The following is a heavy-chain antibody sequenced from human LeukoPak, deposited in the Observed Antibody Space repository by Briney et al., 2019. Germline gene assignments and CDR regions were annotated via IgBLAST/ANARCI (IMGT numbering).Heavy chain of an antibody. CDR1: GYTFTSYD. J-gene: IGHJ4*02. CDR3: ARGARTIFGVVIMAGGFDY. CDR2: MNPNSGNT. D-gene: IGHD3-3*01. Sequence: ASVKVSCKASGYTFTSYDINWVRQATGQGLEWMGWMNPNSGNTDYAQKFQGRVTITRNTSISTAYMELSSLRSEDTAVYYCARGARTIFGVVIMAGGFDYWGQGTLVTVSS. V-gene: IGHV1-8*03.